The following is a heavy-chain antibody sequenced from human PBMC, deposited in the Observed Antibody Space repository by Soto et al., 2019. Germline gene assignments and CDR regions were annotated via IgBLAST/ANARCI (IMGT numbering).Heavy chain of an antibody. J-gene: IGHJ4*02. CDR2: VYDNGRP. Sequence: FVTLRHPKTISEGNIIDLYGRWIRQSPRQGLEWIGYVYDNGRPYYSPSLKSRVTISADTSKNQISLKLTSATAAVTAVYYCGRRVGSTAPGYWGRGTLVTGSS. V-gene: IGHV4-59*11. CDR1: EGNIIDLY. D-gene: IGHD1-26*01. CDR3: GRRVGSTAPGY.